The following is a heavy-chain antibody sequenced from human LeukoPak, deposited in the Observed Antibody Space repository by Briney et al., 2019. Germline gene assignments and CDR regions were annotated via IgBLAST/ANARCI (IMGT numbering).Heavy chain of an antibody. CDR3: LGYGNDNP. J-gene: IGHJ4*02. Sequence: SGGSLRLSCAITEFTFTNYWKNWVRQASGKGLEWVANMSPDENEKKYVDSVKGRFTISTDNAKKTLYLQMDSLRVEDTAIYYCLGYGNDNPWGQGALVTVSS. V-gene: IGHV3-7*03. CDR2: MSPDENEK. CDR1: EFTFTNYW. D-gene: IGHD5-12*01.